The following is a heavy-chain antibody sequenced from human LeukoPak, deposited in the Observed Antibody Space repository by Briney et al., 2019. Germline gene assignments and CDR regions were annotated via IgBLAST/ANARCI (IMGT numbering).Heavy chain of an antibody. J-gene: IGHJ5*01. CDR3: VRVRPGSASDS. V-gene: IGHV4-39*07. CDR2: VYRTGST. CDR1: GDSVSNGNYH. D-gene: IGHD1-26*01. Sequence: SETLSLTCTVSGDSVSNGNYHWGWVRQSPGQGMEWVAGVYRTGSTFYNPSLKSRVTMSLDMSKNQFSVSLTSVTAADTAVYYCVRVRPGSASDSGGQGNLVTVSS.